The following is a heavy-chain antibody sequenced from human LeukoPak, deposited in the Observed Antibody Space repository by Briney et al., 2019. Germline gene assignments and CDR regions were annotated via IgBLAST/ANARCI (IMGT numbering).Heavy chain of an antibody. V-gene: IGHV1-46*01. Sequence: ASVKVSCKASGYTFTSYYMHWVRQAPGQGLEWMGIINPSGGSTSYAQKFQGRVTMTRDMSTSTVYMEPSSLRSEDTAVYYCERSGYSGYPEDDYWGQGTLVTVSS. CDR3: ERSGYSGYPEDDY. CDR2: INPSGGST. J-gene: IGHJ4*02. D-gene: IGHD5-12*01. CDR1: GYTFTSYY.